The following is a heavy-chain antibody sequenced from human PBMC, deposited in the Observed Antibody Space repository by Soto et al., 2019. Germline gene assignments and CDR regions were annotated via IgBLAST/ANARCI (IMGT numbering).Heavy chain of an antibody. V-gene: IGHV3-30*04. CDR1: GFSFSSYA. D-gene: IGHD6-6*01. Sequence: QVQLVESGGGVVQPGRSLKLSCAASGFSFSSYAMHWVRQAPGKGLEWVAVISYDGNDMYYADSVKGRLTISRDISKNTLYLQMNSLRAEDTAVYYCARGAPSGSNSFDCWGQGTLVTVSS. CDR2: ISYDGNDM. J-gene: IGHJ4*02. CDR3: ARGAPSGSNSFDC.